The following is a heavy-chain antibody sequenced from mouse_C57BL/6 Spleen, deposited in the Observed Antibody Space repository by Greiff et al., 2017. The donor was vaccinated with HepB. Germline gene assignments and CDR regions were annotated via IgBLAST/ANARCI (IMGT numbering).Heavy chain of an antibody. CDR3: ARHTTVVAKAMDY. V-gene: IGHV5-17*01. J-gene: IGHJ4*01. Sequence: EVQLMESGGGLVKPGGSLKLSCAASGFTFSDYGMHWVRQAPEKGLEWVAYISSGSSTIYYADTVKGRFTISRDNAKNTLFLQMTSLRSEDTAMYYCARHTTVVAKAMDYWGQGTSVTVSS. CDR2: ISSGSSTI. CDR1: GFTFSDYG. D-gene: IGHD1-1*01.